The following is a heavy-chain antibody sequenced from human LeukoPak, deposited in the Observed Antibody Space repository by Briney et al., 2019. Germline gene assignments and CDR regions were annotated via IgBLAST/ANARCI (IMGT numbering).Heavy chain of an antibody. CDR3: ARISSSWLMDV. CDR1: GGSISSGGYY. V-gene: IGHV4-31*03. D-gene: IGHD6-13*01. Sequence: SQTLSPTCTVSGGSISSGGYYWSWIRQHPGKGLEWIGYIYYSGSTYYNPSLKSRVTISVDTSKNQFSLKLSSVTAADTAVYYCARISSSWLMDVWGQGTTVTVSS. J-gene: IGHJ6*02. CDR2: IYYSGST.